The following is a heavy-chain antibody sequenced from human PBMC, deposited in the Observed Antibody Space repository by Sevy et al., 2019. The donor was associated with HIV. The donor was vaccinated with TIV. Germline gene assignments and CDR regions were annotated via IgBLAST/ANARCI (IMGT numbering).Heavy chain of an antibody. Sequence: GGSLRLSCAASGFTFSSAWMSWVRQAPGKGLEWVGRIQSKTDGGTTDYAASVKGRFTISRDDSVNTLYRQRNSLTTYDTAVYYCTTDTSTGYFDWLLDFDYWGQGTLVTVSS. CDR3: TTDTSTGYFDWLLDFDY. V-gene: IGHV3-15*01. D-gene: IGHD3-9*01. CDR2: IQSKTDGGTT. CDR1: GFTFSSAW. J-gene: IGHJ4*02.